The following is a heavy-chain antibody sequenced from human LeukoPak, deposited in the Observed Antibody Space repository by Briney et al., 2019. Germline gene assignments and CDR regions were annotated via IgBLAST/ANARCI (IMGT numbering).Heavy chain of an antibody. V-gene: IGHV1-69*13. CDR2: IIPIFGTA. CDR1: GGTFSSYA. J-gene: IGHJ4*02. D-gene: IGHD3-22*01. CDR3: ASIPFDYYDSSGYYPGLDN. Sequence: GASVKVSCKASGGTFSSYAISWVRQAPGQGLEWMGGIIPIFGTANYAQKFQGRVTITADESTSTAYMELSSLRSEDTAVYYCASIPFDYYDSSGYYPGLDNWGQGTLVTVSS.